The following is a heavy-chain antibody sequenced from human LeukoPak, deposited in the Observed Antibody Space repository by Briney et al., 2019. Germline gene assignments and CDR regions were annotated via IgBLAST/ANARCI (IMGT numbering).Heavy chain of an antibody. CDR3: ARGAVAGTDTPDY. J-gene: IGHJ4*02. Sequence: SVKVSCKASGGTFSSYAISWVRQAPGQGLEWMGGIIPIFGTANYAQKFQGRVTITADESTSTAYMELSSLRSEDTAVYYCARGAVAGTDTPDYWGQGTLVTVSS. V-gene: IGHV1-69*13. D-gene: IGHD6-19*01. CDR1: GGTFSSYA. CDR2: IIPIFGTA.